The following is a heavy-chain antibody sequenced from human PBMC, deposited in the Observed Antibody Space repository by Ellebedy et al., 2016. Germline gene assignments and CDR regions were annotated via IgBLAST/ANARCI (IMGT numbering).Heavy chain of an antibody. D-gene: IGHD3-22*01. J-gene: IGHJ4*02. CDR1: GFSLSTSGVG. CDR3: ARMANYYDSSGYPVPDY. V-gene: IGHV2-5*02. CDR2: IYWDDDK. Sequence: SGPTLVKPTQTLTLTCTFSGFSLSTSGVGVGWIRQPPGKALEWLALIYWDDDKRYSPSLKSRLTITKDTSKNQVVLTMTNMDPVDTATYYCARMANYYDSSGYPVPDYWGQGTLVTVSS.